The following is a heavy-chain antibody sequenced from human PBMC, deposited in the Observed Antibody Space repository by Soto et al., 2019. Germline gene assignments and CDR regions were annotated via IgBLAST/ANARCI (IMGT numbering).Heavy chain of an antibody. CDR3: AKDSSGQRAEPAFDY. CDR1: GFTFSSYE. Sequence: PGGSLRLSCAASGFTFSSYEMNWVRQAPGKGLEWVSYISSSGSTMYYADSVKGRFTISRDNAKNSLYLQMNSLRAEDTAVYYCAKDSSGQRAEPAFDYWGQGTLVTVSS. D-gene: IGHD6-25*01. J-gene: IGHJ4*02. V-gene: IGHV3-48*03. CDR2: ISSSGSTM.